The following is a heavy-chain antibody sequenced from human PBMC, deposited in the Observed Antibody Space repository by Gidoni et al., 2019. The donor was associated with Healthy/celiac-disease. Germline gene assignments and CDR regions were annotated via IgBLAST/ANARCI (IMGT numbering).Heavy chain of an antibody. J-gene: IGHJ4*02. CDR3: ARAPDQEVDSRDDY. V-gene: IGHV1-69*04. CDR1: GGTFSSYA. Sequence: QLQLVQSGAEVHKPGSSVTVSCKSSGGTFSSYAISWVRQAPGQGLEWMGRIIPILGIANYAQKFQGRVTITADKSTSTAYMELSSLRSEDTAVYYCARAPDQEVDSRDDYWGQGTLVTVSS. D-gene: IGHD1-26*01. CDR2: IIPILGIA.